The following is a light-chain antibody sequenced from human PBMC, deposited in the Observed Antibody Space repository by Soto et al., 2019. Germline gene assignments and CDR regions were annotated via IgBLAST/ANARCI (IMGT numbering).Light chain of an antibody. CDR2: GAS. Sequence: EIVMTQSPATLSVSPGERATLSCRASQSVSSSLAWYQQKPGQAPRLLIYGASTRTTGIPARFSGSGSGAEFTLTISSVQSEDSAVYYCQQYNNWPPGTFGQGTKVEIK. V-gene: IGKV3-15*01. CDR3: QQYNNWPPGT. CDR1: QSVSSS. J-gene: IGKJ1*01.